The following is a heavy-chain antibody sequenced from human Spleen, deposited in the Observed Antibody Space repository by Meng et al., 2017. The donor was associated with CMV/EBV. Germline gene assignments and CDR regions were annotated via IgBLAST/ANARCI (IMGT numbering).Heavy chain of an antibody. CDR3: ARDMTGYESAFDH. V-gene: IGHV1-18*01. J-gene: IGHJ4*02. CDR2: ILPYNGNT. Sequence: ASVKVSCKASGYTFTSYDINWVRQAPGQGLEWMGYILPYNGNTHYAQKVQGRVTLTRDTSTNTAYMELTSLRSDDTAVYFCARDMTGYESAFDHWGQGTVVTVSS. CDR1: GYTFTSYD. D-gene: IGHD2-15*01.